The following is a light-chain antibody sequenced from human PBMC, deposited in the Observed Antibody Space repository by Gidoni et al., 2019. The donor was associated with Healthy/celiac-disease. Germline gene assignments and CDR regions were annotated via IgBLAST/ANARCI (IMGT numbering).Light chain of an antibody. CDR3: QQRSNWPPIT. CDR1: QSVSSY. V-gene: IGKV3-11*01. J-gene: IGKJ5*01. CDR2: DAS. Sequence: DSVLTQSHATLSLAPGERATLSYRASQSVSSYLAWYQQKPGQAPSLLIYDASNRATGIPARFSGSGSGTEFTLTISSLEPEDFAVYYCQQRSNWPPITFGQGTRLEIK.